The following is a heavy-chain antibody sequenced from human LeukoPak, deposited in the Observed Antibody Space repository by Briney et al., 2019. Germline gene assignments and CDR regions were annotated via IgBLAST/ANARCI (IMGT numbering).Heavy chain of an antibody. V-gene: IGHV3-30*18. D-gene: IGHD3-16*02. CDR2: ISYDGSNK. J-gene: IGHJ4*02. CDR1: EFTFSTYE. CDR3: AKVSGEVIVRPYYFDY. Sequence: PGGSLRLSCAASEFTFSTYEMNWVRQAPGKGLAWVAVISYDGSNKYYADSVKGRFTISRDNSKNTLYLQMNSLRAEDTAVYYCAKVSGEVIVRPYYFDYWGQGTLVTVSS.